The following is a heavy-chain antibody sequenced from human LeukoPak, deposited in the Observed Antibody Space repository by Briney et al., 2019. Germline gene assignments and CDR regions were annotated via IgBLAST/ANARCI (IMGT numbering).Heavy chain of an antibody. V-gene: IGHV3-23*01. CDR1: GFTFSSYA. CDR3: ATYRQVLLPFES. Sequence: GGSLRLSCAASGFTFSSYAMSWVRQAPGKGLEWVSVIRDSGGSTYYADSVKGRFTISRDNSKNTLYLQMNSLRAEDTAVYYCATYRQVLLPFESWGQGTLVTVSS. J-gene: IGHJ4*02. D-gene: IGHD5-18*01. CDR2: IRDSGGST.